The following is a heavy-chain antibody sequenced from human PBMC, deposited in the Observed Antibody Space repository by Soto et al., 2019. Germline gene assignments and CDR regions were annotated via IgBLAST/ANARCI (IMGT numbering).Heavy chain of an antibody. V-gene: IGHV3-21*01. D-gene: IGHD3-16*01. CDR2: ISDDSSYI. Sequence: PGGSLRLSCAASGFMFSAYTMNWVRQAPGKGLEWLSSISDDSSYIDYADLLRGRFTVSRDNARKSFYLQIDSLGVEDTAVYYCATPYYFNHWGPGTLVTVPQ. CDR1: GFMFSAYT. CDR3: ATPYYFNH. J-gene: IGHJ1*01.